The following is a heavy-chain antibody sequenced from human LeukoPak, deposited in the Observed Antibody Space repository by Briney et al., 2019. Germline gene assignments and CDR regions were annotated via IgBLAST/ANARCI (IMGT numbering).Heavy chain of an antibody. V-gene: IGHV1-2*02. D-gene: IGHD6-6*01. CDR2: INPNSGGT. CDR3: ARGDRIAARTSVDY. J-gene: IGHJ4*02. Sequence: ASVKVSCKASGYTFTGFYMHWVRQAPGQGLEWMGLINPNSGGTNYAQKFQGRVTMTRDTSISTAYMELSRLRSDDTAVYYCARGDRIAARTSVDYWGQGTLVTVSS. CDR1: GYTFTGFY.